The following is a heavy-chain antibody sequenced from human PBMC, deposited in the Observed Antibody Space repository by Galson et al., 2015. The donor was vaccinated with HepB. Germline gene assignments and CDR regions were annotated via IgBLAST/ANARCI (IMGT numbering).Heavy chain of an antibody. CDR1: RYTFTKFG. CDR2: INPSNGNT. D-gene: IGHD5-24*01. CDR3: ARGGMATIGGPTFDY. J-gene: IGHJ4*02. V-gene: IGHV1-18*01. Sequence: KVSCKAYRYTFTKFGISWVRQAPGQGLEWMGWINPSNGNTNYAQKFQGRVIMTTDTSTSTAYMELRSLRSDDTAVYYCARGGMATIGGPTFDYWGQGTLVTVSS.